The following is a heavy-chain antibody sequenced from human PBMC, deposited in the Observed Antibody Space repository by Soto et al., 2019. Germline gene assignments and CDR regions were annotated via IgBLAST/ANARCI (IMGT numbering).Heavy chain of an antibody. Sequence: VQLVESGGGLVQPGGSLRLSCAPSGFTFTNYWMSWVRQAPGKGLEWVAVISYDGSNKYYADSVKGRFTISRDNSKNTLYLQMNSLRAEDTAVYYCAKDLYSSSWTDDAFDIWGQGTMVTVSS. V-gene: IGHV3-30*18. J-gene: IGHJ3*02. CDR1: GFTFTNYW. D-gene: IGHD6-13*01. CDR3: AKDLYSSSWTDDAFDI. CDR2: ISYDGSNK.